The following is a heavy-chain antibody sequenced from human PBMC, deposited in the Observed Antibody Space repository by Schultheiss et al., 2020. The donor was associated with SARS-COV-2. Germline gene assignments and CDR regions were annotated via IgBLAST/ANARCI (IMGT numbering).Heavy chain of an antibody. CDR3: AKGRFYGSSRPPLDY. J-gene: IGHJ4*02. Sequence: GGSLRLSCAASGFTFSSYGMHWVRQATGKGLEWVSAIGTAGDTYYPGSVKGRFTISRDNSKNTLYLQMNSLRAEDTAVYYCAKGRFYGSSRPPLDYWGQGTLVTVSS. CDR1: GFTFSSYG. V-gene: IGHV3-13*01. CDR2: IGTAGDT. D-gene: IGHD6-6*01.